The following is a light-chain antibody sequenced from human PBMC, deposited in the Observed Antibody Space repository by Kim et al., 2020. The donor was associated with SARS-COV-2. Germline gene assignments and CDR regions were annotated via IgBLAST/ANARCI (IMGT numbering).Light chain of an antibody. Sequence: SVGDRVPITCRASQSISSYLNWYQQNPGKAPKLLIYAASSLQSGVPSRFSGSGSGTDFTLTISSLQPEDFATYYCQQSYSTLTWTFGQGTKVDIK. CDR1: QSISSY. J-gene: IGKJ1*01. V-gene: IGKV1-39*01. CDR2: AAS. CDR3: QQSYSTLTWT.